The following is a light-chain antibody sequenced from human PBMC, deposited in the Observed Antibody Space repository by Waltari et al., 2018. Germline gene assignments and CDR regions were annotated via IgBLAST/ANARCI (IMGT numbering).Light chain of an antibody. CDR3: QQYDNWPPWT. CDR1: QGVSTN. J-gene: IGKJ1*01. CDR2: GAS. V-gene: IGKV3-15*01. Sequence: EVVMTQSPATLSVSPGQRATPSCRASQGVSTNVAWYQQKPGQAPRLLIYGASTRATDIPARFSGSGSGTEFSLTISSLQSEDFAVYFCQQYDNWPPWTFGQGTKVEIK.